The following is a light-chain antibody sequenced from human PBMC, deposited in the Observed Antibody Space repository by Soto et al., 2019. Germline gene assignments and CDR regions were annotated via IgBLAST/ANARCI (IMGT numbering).Light chain of an antibody. CDR2: GAS. V-gene: IGKV3-15*01. CDR3: QQYNSYST. J-gene: IGKJ1*01. CDR1: QSISRS. Sequence: EIVLTQSPAILSVSPVERATLSCRASQSISRSLAWYQQKPGQAPRLLIYGASTRATGIPARFSGSGSGTEFTLTISSLQPEDFASYYCQQYNSYSTFGQGTKVDIK.